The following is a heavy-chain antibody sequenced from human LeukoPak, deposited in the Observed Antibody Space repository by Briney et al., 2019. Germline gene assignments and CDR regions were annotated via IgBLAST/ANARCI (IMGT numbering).Heavy chain of an antibody. CDR2: MNPNSGNT. CDR3: ARGFRSGQDY. D-gene: IGHD3-10*01. CDR1: GYTFTSYD. V-gene: IGHV1-8*01. Sequence: GASVKVSCKASGYTFTSYDINWVRQATGQGLEWMGWMNPNSGNTGYAQRFQGRVTIPRNTSISTAYMELSSLRSEDTAVYYCARGFRSGQDYWGQGTLVTVSS. J-gene: IGHJ4*02.